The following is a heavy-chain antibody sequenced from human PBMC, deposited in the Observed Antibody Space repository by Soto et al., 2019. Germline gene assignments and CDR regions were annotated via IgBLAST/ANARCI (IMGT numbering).Heavy chain of an antibody. V-gene: IGHV3-53*01. CDR2: IYSDGTT. CDR1: GISVGTNY. Sequence: GGSLRLSCAASGISVGTNYLTWVRQAPGKGLEWVSFIYSDGTTYYADSVKGRFTISRDTSNNTLYLQMNSLRAEDTAVYYCARGASSFDNWGQGTLVTVSS. CDR3: ARGASSFDN. J-gene: IGHJ4*02.